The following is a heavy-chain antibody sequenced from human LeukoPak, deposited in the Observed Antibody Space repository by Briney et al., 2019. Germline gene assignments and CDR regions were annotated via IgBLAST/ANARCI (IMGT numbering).Heavy chain of an antibody. CDR3: ARDSAANNWFDP. Sequence: SETLSLTCAVYGGSFSSSYWNWIRQPPGKGLEWIGEVNHREYTNYNPSLKSRVTISVDTSKNQFSLKLSSVTAADTAVYYCARDSAANNWFDPWGQGTLVTVSS. J-gene: IGHJ5*02. CDR1: GGSFSSSY. D-gene: IGHD6-25*01. V-gene: IGHV4-34*01. CDR2: VNHREYT.